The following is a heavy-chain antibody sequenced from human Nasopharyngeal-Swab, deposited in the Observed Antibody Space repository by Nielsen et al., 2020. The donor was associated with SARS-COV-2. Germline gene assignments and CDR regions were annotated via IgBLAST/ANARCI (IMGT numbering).Heavy chain of an antibody. J-gene: IGHJ4*02. Sequence: WVRQAPGQGLEWMGIINPKGGSTNYAQKFLGRITMTRDTPTTTVYMELSSLRSEDTAVYYCARDIGDYRSFAYWGQGTLVTAS. V-gene: IGHV1-46*01. CDR2: INPKGGST. D-gene: IGHD4-17*01. CDR3: ARDIGDYRSFAY.